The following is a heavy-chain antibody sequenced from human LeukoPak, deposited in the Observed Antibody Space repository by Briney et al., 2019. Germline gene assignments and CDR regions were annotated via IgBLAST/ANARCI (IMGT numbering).Heavy chain of an antibody. Sequence: SETLSLTCNVSGGSITSYYWSWIRQPPGKGLEWIGDIYYTGRTDYNSSHKSRVTISVDTSRSQFSLKLSSVTTADTAVYYCARHVGGSGSYPSFDYWGQGTLVTVSS. D-gene: IGHD3-10*01. CDR3: ARHVGGSGSYPSFDY. V-gene: IGHV4-59*01. CDR2: IYYTGRT. CDR1: GGSITSYY. J-gene: IGHJ4*02.